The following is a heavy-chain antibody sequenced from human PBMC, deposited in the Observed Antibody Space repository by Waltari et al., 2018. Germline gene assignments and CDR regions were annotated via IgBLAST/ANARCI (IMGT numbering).Heavy chain of an antibody. Sequence: QVQLQESGPGLVKPSETLSRTCTVGGGSISRYYWSWIRRPPGKGREWIGYIYCSGSTNSNPALQSRVTISVDTSKNQFSLKLRSVTAADTAVYYCARDGGGDLVGAFDIWGQGTMVTVSS. CDR3: ARDGGGDLVGAFDI. CDR1: GGSISRYY. D-gene: IGHD2-21*01. V-gene: IGHV4-59*01. J-gene: IGHJ3*02. CDR2: IYCSGST.